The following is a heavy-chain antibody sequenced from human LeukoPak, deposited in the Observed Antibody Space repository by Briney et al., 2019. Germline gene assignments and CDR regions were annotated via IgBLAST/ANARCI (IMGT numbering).Heavy chain of an antibody. D-gene: IGHD2-2*02. CDR3: ARDYGYCSSTSCYNDYYYMDV. Sequence: ASVKVSCKASGYTFTGYYMHWVRQAPGQGLEWMGWINPNSGGTNYAQKFQGRVTMTRDTSISTAYMELSRLRSDDTAVYYCARDYGYCSSTSCYNDYYYMDVWGKGTTVTVSS. V-gene: IGHV1-2*02. J-gene: IGHJ6*03. CDR2: INPNSGGT. CDR1: GYTFTGYY.